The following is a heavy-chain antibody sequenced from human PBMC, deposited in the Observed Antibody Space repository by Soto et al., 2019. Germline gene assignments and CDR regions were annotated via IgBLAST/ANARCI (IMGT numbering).Heavy chain of an antibody. V-gene: IGHV1-8*01. CDR2: MNPNSGNT. J-gene: IGHJ3*02. CDR3: ARAVGVDWLLLVSGDVDAFDI. D-gene: IGHD3-9*01. Sequence: GASVKVSCKASGYTFTSYDINWVRQATGQGLEWMGWMNPNSGNTGYAQKFQGRVTMTRNTSISTAYMELSSLRSEDTAVYYCARAVGVDWLLLVSGDVDAFDIWGQGTMVTVSS. CDR1: GYTFTSYD.